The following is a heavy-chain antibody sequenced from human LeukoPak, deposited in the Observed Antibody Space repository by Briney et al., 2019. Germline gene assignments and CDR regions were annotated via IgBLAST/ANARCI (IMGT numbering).Heavy chain of an antibody. CDR2: ISSSSSYI. J-gene: IGHJ4*02. D-gene: IGHD6-19*01. Sequence: GGSLRLSCGASGFTFSSYSMNWVRQAPGKGLEWVSSISSSSSYIYYADSVKGRFTISRDNAKNSLYLQMNSLRAEDTAVYYCARDSSGWIKFDYWGQGTLVTVSS. CDR3: ARDSSGWIKFDY. CDR1: GFTFSSYS. V-gene: IGHV3-21*01.